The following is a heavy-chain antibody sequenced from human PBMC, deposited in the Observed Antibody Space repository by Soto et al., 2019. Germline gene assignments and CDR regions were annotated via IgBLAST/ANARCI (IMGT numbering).Heavy chain of an antibody. D-gene: IGHD6-19*01. Sequence: GGSLRLSCAASGFTFSSYGMHWVRQAPGKGLEWVAVIWYDGSNKYYADSVKGRFTISRDNSKNTLYLQMNSLRAEDTAVYFCARGSSGWSYLDPFDSWGQGTLVTVSS. CDR1: GFTFSSYG. V-gene: IGHV3-33*01. CDR2: IWYDGSNK. J-gene: IGHJ4*02. CDR3: ARGSSGWSYLDPFDS.